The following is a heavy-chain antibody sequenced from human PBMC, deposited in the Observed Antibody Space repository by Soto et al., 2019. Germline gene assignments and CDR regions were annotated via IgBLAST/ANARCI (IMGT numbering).Heavy chain of an antibody. CDR3: TTSGWLGTEYYYYYGMDV. CDR2: IRGSTGTA. CDR1: AFTLGNYC. D-gene: IGHD6-19*01. Sequence: PGGSLRLSCLPSAFTLGNYCMTWVRQAPGKGLERVTTIRGSTGTAYYADTVKGRFTISRDNAKNTLYLQMNRLKAEDTAEEYRTTSGWLGTEYYYYYGMDVWGQGTTVTVSS. J-gene: IGHJ6*02. V-gene: IGHV3-23*01.